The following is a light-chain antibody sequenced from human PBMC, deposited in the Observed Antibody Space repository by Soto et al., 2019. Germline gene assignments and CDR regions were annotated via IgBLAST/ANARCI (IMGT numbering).Light chain of an antibody. J-gene: IGKJ4*01. CDR2: AAS. CDR1: QSITSN. CDR3: QQSYTSPLA. V-gene: IGKV1-39*01. Sequence: DIQMTQSPSSLSASVGDRVTVTCRASQSITSNLNWYQQKPGKAPKLLIYAASSLQSGVPSRFSGSGSAADFTLTISSLQPEDFAAYYCQQSYTSPLAFGGGPKVEVK.